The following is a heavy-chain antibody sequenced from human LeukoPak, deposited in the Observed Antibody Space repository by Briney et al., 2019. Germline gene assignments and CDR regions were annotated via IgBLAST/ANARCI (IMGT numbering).Heavy chain of an antibody. Sequence: GGSLRLSCAASGFTFSSYWMHWVRQAPGKGLVWVSRIYSDGSSTNYADSVKGRFTISRDNAKNTVHLQMNSLRAEDRGQGCLAICKYCSEYSCYSAAFDIWGQGTMVTVSS. D-gene: IGHD2-15*01. CDR1: GFTFSSYW. J-gene: IGHJ3*02. CDR2: IYSDGSST. CDR3: AICKYCSEYSCYSAAFDI. V-gene: IGHV3-74*01.